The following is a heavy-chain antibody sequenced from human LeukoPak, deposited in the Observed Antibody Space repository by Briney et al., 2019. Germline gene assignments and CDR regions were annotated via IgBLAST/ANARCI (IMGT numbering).Heavy chain of an antibody. CDR2: ISYDGRNR. V-gene: IGHV3-30*18. CDR1: GFTFSNYG. D-gene: IGHD6-13*01. Sequence: GGSLRLSCAASGFTFSNYGIHWVRQAPGKGLEWVTFISYDGRNRHYVDSVKGRFTISRDNSKNTLYLQMNSLRAEDAAVYYCANHRYSSSWSPFDYWGQGTLVTVSS. CDR3: ANHRYSSSWSPFDY. J-gene: IGHJ4*02.